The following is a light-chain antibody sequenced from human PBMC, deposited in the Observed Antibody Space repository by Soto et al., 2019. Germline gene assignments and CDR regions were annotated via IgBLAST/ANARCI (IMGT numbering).Light chain of an antibody. Sequence: DIQMTQSPSPRSASMGDRVTMTWRASQSISNSLAWYQQKPGKAPKLLIYRASALQSGVPSRFSGSGSGTEFTLTIDSLQPDDFATFYCQQYYTYPLPFGGGTKVDIK. J-gene: IGKJ4*01. V-gene: IGKV1-5*03. CDR2: RAS. CDR1: QSISNS. CDR3: QQYYTYPLP.